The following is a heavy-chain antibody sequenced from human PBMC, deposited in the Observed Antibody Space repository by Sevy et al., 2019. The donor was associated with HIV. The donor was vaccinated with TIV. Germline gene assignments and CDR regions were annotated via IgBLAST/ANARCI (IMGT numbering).Heavy chain of an antibody. Sequence: GESLKISCKGSGYSFSSYWIGWVRQMPGKGLEWMGIIYPDVSHTRYSPPFQGQITISADKSIGTAYLQWSSLKASDTAMYYCARGLRSWYFDYWGQGTLVTVSS. V-gene: IGHV5-51*01. D-gene: IGHD6-13*01. CDR3: ARGLRSWYFDY. CDR2: IYPDVSHT. J-gene: IGHJ4*02. CDR1: GYSFSSYW.